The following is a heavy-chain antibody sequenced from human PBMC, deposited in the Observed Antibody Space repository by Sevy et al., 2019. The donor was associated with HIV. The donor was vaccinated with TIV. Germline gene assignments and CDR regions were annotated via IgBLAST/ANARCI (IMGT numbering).Heavy chain of an antibody. D-gene: IGHD2-15*01. V-gene: IGHV3-15*01. CDR1: GLSFSGAW. J-gene: IGHJ4*02. CDR2: IKAKIHGGTT. CDR3: TTAHLDLVDIDH. Sequence: GGSLRLSCAASGLSFSGAWMNWVRQAPGKGLEWVGRIKAKIHGGTTDYAAPVKGRFTISRDDSKNTLYLQMNSLNIDDTAVYYCTTAHLDLVDIDHWGQGTLVTVSS.